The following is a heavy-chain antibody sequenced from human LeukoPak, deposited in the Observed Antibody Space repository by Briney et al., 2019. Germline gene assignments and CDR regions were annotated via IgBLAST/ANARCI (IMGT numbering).Heavy chain of an antibody. CDR2: ISGSGGST. CDR1: GFTFSSYA. D-gene: IGHD3-22*01. J-gene: IGHJ4*02. CDR3: AKTASYYYDSGGYFDY. V-gene: IGHV3-23*01. Sequence: PGGSLRLSCAASGFTFSSYAMSWVRQAPGKGLEWVSAISGSGGSTYYADSVKGRLTISRDNSKNTLYLQMNSLRAEDTAVYYCAKTASYYYDSGGYFDYWGQGTLVTVSS.